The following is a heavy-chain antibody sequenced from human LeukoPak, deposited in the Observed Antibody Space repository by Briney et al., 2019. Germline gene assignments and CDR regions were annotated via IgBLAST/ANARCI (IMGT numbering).Heavy chain of an antibody. J-gene: IGHJ4*02. CDR3: AKAEGKNPTGGRWLD. CDR1: GFSFSTYA. V-gene: IGHV3-23*01. CDR2: ISGSGGYT. Sequence: GGSLRLSCAGSGFSFSTYAMTWVRQAPGMGLESVSAISGSGGYTYYADSVKGRFTISRDNSKNTLYSQMNSLRAEDTAIYYCAKAEGKNPTGGRWLDWGQGTLVTVSS. D-gene: IGHD6-19*01.